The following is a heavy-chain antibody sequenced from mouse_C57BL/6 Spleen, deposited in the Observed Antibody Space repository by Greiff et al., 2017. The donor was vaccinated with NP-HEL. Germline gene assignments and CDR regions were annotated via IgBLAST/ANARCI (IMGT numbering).Heavy chain of an antibody. CDR1: GFTFSDYG. D-gene: IGHD1-1*01. J-gene: IGHJ4*01. CDR3: ARTGFNYGSSHRYAMDY. Sequence: EVKLMESGGGLVKPGGSLKLSCAASGFTFSDYGMHWVRQAPEKGLEWVAYISSGSSTIYYADTVKGRFTISRDNAKNTLFLQMTSLRSEDTAMYYCARTGFNYGSSHRYAMDYWGQGTSVTVSS. CDR2: ISSGSSTI. V-gene: IGHV5-17*01.